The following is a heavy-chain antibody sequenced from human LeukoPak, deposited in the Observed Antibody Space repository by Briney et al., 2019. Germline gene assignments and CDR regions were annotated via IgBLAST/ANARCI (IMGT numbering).Heavy chain of an antibody. J-gene: IGHJ4*02. V-gene: IGHV1-2*02. D-gene: IGHD2-2*01. CDR1: GYTFTGYY. CDR2: INPNSGGT. Sequence: ASVKVSCKASGYTFTGYYMHGVRQAPGQGLEWMGWINPNSGGTNYAQKFQGRVTMTRDTSITTAYMELSRLRSDDTAVYYCARECSTTSCSFTFDYWGQGTLVTVSS. CDR3: ARECSTTSCSFTFDY.